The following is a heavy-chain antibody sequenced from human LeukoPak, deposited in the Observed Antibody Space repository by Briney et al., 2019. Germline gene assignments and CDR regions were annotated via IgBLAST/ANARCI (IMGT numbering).Heavy chain of an antibody. CDR2: ISAYNGNT. J-gene: IGHJ4*02. CDR3: AREGYDSSGYYSNYFDY. D-gene: IGHD3-22*01. V-gene: IGHV1-18*01. Sequence: ASVKVSCKASGYTFTSYGISWVRQAPGQGLERMGWISAYNGNTNYAQKLQGRVTMTTDTSTSTAYMELRSLRSDDTAVYYCAREGYDSSGYYSNYFDYWGQGTLVTVSS. CDR1: GYTFTSYG.